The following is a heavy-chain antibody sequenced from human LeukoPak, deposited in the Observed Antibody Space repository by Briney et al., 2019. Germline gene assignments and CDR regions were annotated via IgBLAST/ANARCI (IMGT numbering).Heavy chain of an antibody. J-gene: IGHJ5*02. D-gene: IGHD3-3*01. CDR1: GGSISSHY. CDR3: AVGRYDFWSGYLNWFDP. Sequence: PSETLFLTCTVSGGSISSHYWSWIRQPPGKGLEWIGYIYYSGSTNYNPSLKSRVTISVDTSKNQFSLKLSSVTAADTAVYYCAVGRYDFWSGYLNWFDPWGQGTLVTVSS. V-gene: IGHV4-59*11. CDR2: IYYSGST.